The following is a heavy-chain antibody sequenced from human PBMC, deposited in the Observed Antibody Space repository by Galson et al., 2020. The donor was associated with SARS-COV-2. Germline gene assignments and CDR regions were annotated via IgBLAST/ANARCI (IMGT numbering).Heavy chain of an antibody. Sequence: GGSLRLSCAASGFTFSSYAMHWVRQAPGKGLEWVAVISYDGSNKYYADSVKGRFTISRDNSKNTLYLQMNSLRAEDTAVYYCARDAIPSTEYYYGMDVWGQGTTVTVSS. D-gene: IGHD2-2*01. CDR1: GFTFSSYA. CDR3: ARDAIPSTEYYYGMDV. CDR2: ISYDGSNK. V-gene: IGHV3-30-3*01. J-gene: IGHJ6*02.